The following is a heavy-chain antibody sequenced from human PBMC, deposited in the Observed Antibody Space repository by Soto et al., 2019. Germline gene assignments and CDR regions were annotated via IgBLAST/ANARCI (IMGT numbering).Heavy chain of an antibody. CDR2: IYYSGST. V-gene: IGHV4-30-4*01. Sequence: SETLSLTCTVSGGSISSGDYYWSWIRQPPGKGLEWIGYIYYSGSTYYNPSLKSRVTISVDTSTNQFSLRLTSVTAADTAVYYCTRRYNWNDYYFDPWGQGTLVTVSS. CDR3: TRRYNWNDYYFDP. D-gene: IGHD1-20*01. J-gene: IGHJ5*02. CDR1: GGSISSGDYY.